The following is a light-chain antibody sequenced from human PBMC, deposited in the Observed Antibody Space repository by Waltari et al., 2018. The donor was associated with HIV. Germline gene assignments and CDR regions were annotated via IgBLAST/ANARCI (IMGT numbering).Light chain of an antibody. J-gene: IGLJ3*02. V-gene: IGLV4-60*02. CDR2: LEGGGSY. CDR3: ETWDSSTWV. CDR1: SGHSSKI. Sequence: QPVLTQSSSASASLGSSVKVTCTLTSGHSSKIVAWHQQQHGEAPRYLMKLEGGGSYNKGWGVPSRFPVSSSGADRYLTISNLQFEDEADYYCETWDSSTWVFGGGTKLTVL.